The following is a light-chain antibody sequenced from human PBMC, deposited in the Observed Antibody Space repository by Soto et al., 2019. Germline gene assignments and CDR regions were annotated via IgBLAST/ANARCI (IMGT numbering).Light chain of an antibody. J-gene: IGKJ5*01. CDR1: QTISSW. CDR2: KAS. CDR3: QQYNTWSSIT. V-gene: IGKV1-5*03. Sequence: IQITQPPSTLSGSVGDRVTLTCRASQTISSWLAWYQQKPGKAPKLLIYKASTLKSGVPSRFSGSGSGTEFTLTISSLQSEDFAVYYCQQYNTWSSITVGQGTRLEIK.